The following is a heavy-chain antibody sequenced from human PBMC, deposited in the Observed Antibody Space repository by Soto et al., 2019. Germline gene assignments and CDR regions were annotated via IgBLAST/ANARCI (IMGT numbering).Heavy chain of an antibody. Sequence: SETLSLTCTVSGGSIRSYYWTWIRRPPGGRLEWIGNIFYNGNTNYNPSLKSRVTMSVDTSKNQFSLKLSSVTAADTAVYYCARHGPLSNNWNQLEYWGQGTPVTVSS. D-gene: IGHD1-1*01. CDR3: ARHGPLSNNWNQLEY. CDR1: GGSIRSYY. CDR2: IFYNGNT. J-gene: IGHJ4*02. V-gene: IGHV4-59*08.